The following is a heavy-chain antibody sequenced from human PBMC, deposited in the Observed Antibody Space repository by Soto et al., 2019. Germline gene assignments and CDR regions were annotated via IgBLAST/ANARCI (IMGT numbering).Heavy chain of an antibody. D-gene: IGHD4-17*01. J-gene: IGHJ6*02. CDR1: GGTFSSYA. V-gene: IGHV1-69*01. CDR3: ARDLSTTVTTSTYYGMDV. Sequence: QVQLVQSGAEVKKPGSSVKVSCKASGGTFSSYAISWVRQAPGQGLEWMGGIIPIFGTANYAQKFQGRVTMTADESTSTAYMELSSLRAEDTAVYYCARDLSTTVTTSTYYGMDVWGQGTTVTVSS. CDR2: IIPIFGTA.